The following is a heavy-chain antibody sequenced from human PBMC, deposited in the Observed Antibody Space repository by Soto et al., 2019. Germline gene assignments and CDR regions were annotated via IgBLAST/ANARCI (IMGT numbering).Heavy chain of an antibody. CDR1: GGSISSGGYS. J-gene: IGHJ5*02. Sequence: PSETLSLTCAVSGGSISSGGYSWSWIRQPPGKGLEWIGYIYHSGSTYYNPSLKSRVTISVDRSKNQFSLKLSPVTAADTAVYYCARARYDFWSGYYATNWFDPWGQGTLVTVSS. D-gene: IGHD3-3*01. CDR3: ARARYDFWSGYYATNWFDP. CDR2: IYHSGST. V-gene: IGHV4-30-2*01.